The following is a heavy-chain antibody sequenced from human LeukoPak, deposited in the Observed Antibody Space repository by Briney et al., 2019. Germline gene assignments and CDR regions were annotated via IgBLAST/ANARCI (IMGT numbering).Heavy chain of an antibody. Sequence: MASETLSLTCTVSSGSISGSTYYWGWIRQTPGKGLEWIGSIYYSGSTYYNPSLKSRVTISVDTSKNQFSLKLSSVTAADTAVYFCARWGSGTSPFDDWGQGTLVTVSS. CDR3: ARWGSGTSPFDD. J-gene: IGHJ4*02. V-gene: IGHV4-39*07. D-gene: IGHD3-16*01. CDR2: IYYSGST. CDR1: SGSISGSTYY.